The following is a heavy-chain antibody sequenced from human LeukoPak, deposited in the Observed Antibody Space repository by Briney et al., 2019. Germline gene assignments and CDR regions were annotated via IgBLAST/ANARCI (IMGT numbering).Heavy chain of an antibody. Sequence: NTGGSLRLSCAASGFTFSDYYMNWIRQAPGKGLEWASYISSSSDYTKYADSVRGRFTISRDNAKKSLYLQMNSLKSEDTAVYYCARAKRGGTVITTYYFDYWGQGALVTVSS. CDR1: GFTFSDYY. CDR2: ISSSSDYT. D-gene: IGHD3-16*01. J-gene: IGHJ4*02. V-gene: IGHV3-11*05. CDR3: ARAKRGGTVITTYYFDY.